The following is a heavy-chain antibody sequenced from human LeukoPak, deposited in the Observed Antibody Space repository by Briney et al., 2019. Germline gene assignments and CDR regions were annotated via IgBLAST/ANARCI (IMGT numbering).Heavy chain of an antibody. CDR1: GGSIRSSYYY. D-gene: IGHD3-22*01. J-gene: IGHJ3*02. CDR3: ARAVANYYYDSSGPALDI. V-gene: IGHV4-39*07. CDR2: IYDSGST. Sequence: SETLSLTCTVSGGSIRSSYYYWGWIRQPPGKGLEWIGSIYDSGSTYYNPSLKSRVTISVDKSKNQFSLKLSSVTAADTAVYYCARAVANYYYDSSGPALDIWGQGTMVTVSS.